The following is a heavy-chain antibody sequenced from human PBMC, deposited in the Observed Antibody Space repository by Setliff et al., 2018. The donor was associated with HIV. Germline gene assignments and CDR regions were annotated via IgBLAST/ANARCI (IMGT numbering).Heavy chain of an antibody. Sequence: PGGSLRLSCAVSGFTFSSYSMNWVRQAPGKGLEWVSYISSSSSTIYYADSVKGRFTISRDNAKNSLYLQMNSLRAEDTAVYYCARPTGYSSSWYPLDAFDIWGQGTMVTVSS. CDR1: GFTFSSYS. CDR3: ARPTGYSSSWYPLDAFDI. CDR2: ISSSSSTI. J-gene: IGHJ3*02. D-gene: IGHD6-13*01. V-gene: IGHV3-48*01.